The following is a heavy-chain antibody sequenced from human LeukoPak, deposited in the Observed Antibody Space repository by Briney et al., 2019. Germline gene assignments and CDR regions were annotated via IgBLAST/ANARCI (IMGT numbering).Heavy chain of an antibody. CDR2: IFYSGST. D-gene: IGHD3-10*01. CDR3: ARLTMFRGVIYGTDWHSDL. J-gene: IGHJ2*01. CDR1: GGSISSYY. Sequence: SETLSLTCTVSGGSISSYYWSWIRQPPGKGLEWIGYIFYSGSTNYNPSLRSRVTISLDTSKNQFSLKLSSVTAADTAVYYSARLTMFRGVIYGTDWHSDLWGRGTLVTVSS. V-gene: IGHV4-59*12.